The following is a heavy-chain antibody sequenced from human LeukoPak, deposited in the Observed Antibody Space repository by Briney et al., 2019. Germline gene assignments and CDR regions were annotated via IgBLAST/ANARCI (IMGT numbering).Heavy chain of an antibody. Sequence: PSETLSLTCTVSGGSISSSSYYWGWIRQPPGKGLEWIGSIYYSGSTYYNPSLKSRVTISVDTSKNQFSLKLSSVTAADTAVYYCARDRGYYYDSSGYYGVDPWGQGTLVTVSS. CDR1: GGSISSSSYY. CDR2: IYYSGST. CDR3: ARDRGYYYDSSGYYGVDP. J-gene: IGHJ5*02. D-gene: IGHD3-22*01. V-gene: IGHV4-39*07.